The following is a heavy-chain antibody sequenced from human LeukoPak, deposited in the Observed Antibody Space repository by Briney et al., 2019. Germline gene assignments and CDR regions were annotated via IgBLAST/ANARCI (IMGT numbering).Heavy chain of an antibody. CDR2: IKQDGSEK. V-gene: IGHV3-7*03. J-gene: IGHJ4*02. CDR3: ASAGGDSRSPLPFYY. Sequence: GGSLRLSCVVSGFMFEDYGMHWVRQAPGKGLEWVANIKQDGSEKYYVDSVKGRFTISRDNAENSLSLQMNSLRAEDTAVYYCASAGGDSRSPLPFYYWGQGTLVTVSS. CDR1: GFMFEDYG. D-gene: IGHD6-6*01.